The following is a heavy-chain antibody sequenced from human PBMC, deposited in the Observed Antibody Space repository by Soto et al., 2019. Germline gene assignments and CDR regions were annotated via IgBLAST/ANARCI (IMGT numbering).Heavy chain of an antibody. V-gene: IGHV3-23*01. CDR3: VILALGKFDF. Sequence: EVQLLESGGGLVQPGGSLRLSCTASGFTFSSSSMAWVRQAPGKGLEWVSSISDNAERTFYADSVKGRFTFSRDNSRNKLYLQMNSLRAEDTALYYCVILALGKFDFWGQGTLVIVSS. CDR2: ISDNAERT. D-gene: IGHD1-26*01. J-gene: IGHJ4*02. CDR1: GFTFSSSS.